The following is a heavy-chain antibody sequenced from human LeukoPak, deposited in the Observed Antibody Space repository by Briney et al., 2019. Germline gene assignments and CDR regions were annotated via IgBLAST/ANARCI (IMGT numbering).Heavy chain of an antibody. Sequence: PSETLSLTCTVSGGSISSSSYYWGWIRQPPGKGLEGIGRIYYSGSTYYNPSLNSRVTISVDTSRNQFSLKLSSVTAADTAVYYCARPRSSGYYSGAFDIWGQGTMVTVSS. V-gene: IGHV4-39*01. CDR2: IYYSGST. D-gene: IGHD3-22*01. CDR1: GGSISSSSYY. J-gene: IGHJ3*02. CDR3: ARPRSSGYYSGAFDI.